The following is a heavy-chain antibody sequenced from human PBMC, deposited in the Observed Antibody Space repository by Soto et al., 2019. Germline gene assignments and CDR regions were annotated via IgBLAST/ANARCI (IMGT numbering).Heavy chain of an antibody. CDR2: INHSGST. CDR3: ARDGNYYGSGSYPGIDY. J-gene: IGHJ4*02. V-gene: IGHV4-34*01. CDR1: GGSFSGYY. Sequence: XGTLSLTCAVYGGSFSGYYWSWIRQPPGKGLEWIGEINHSGSTNYNPSLKSRVTISVDTSKNQFSLKLSSVTAADTAVYYCARDGNYYGSGSYPGIDYWGQGTLVTVSS. D-gene: IGHD3-10*01.